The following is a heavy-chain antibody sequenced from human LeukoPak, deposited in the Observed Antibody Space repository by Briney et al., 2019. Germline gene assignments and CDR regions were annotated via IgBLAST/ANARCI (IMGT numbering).Heavy chain of an antibody. CDR1: GFTFSSYS. Sequence: GGSLRLSCAASGFTFSSYSMNWVRQAPGEGLEWVSSISSSSSYIYYADSVKGRFTISRDNAKNSLYLQMNRLRDDDTAVYYCARWRGCGSHDGFDIWGQGTMVTVSS. CDR3: ARWRGCGSHDGFDI. D-gene: IGHD2-15*01. J-gene: IGHJ3*02. CDR2: ISSSSSYI. V-gene: IGHV3-21*01.